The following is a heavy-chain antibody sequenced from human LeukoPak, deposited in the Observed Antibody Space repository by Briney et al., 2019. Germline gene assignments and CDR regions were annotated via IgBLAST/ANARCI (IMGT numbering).Heavy chain of an antibody. CDR2: ISYSGST. Sequence: SETLSLTCTVSGGSISSYYWSWIRQPPGKGLEWIACISYSGSTKYNPSLKSRVTISVDTSKNQLSLKLSSVTAADTAVYYCASELLMKSSGTDYWGQGTLVTVSS. CDR3: ASELLMKSSGTDY. CDR1: GGSISSYY. D-gene: IGHD6-19*01. V-gene: IGHV4-59*01. J-gene: IGHJ4*02.